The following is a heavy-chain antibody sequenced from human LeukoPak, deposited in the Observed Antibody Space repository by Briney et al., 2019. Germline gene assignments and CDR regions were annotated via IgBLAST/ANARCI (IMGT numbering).Heavy chain of an antibody. CDR1: GGSFSGYY. J-gene: IGHJ6*02. CDR3: ARGGPRYYDILTGYYKNYYYGMDV. V-gene: IGHV4-34*01. D-gene: IGHD3-9*01. CDR2: INHSGST. Sequence: SETLSLTCAVYGGSFSGYYWSWIRQPPGKGLEWIGEINHSGSTNYNPSLKSRLTISVDTSKKQFSLKLSSVTAADTAVYYCARGGPRYYDILTGYYKNYYYGMDVWGQGTTVTVSS.